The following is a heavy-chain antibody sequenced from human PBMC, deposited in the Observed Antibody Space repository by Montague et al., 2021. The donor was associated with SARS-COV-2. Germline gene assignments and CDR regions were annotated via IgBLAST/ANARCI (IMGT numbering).Heavy chain of an antibody. CDR3: AKSQCVGMYYDALDF. V-gene: IGHV3-23*01. D-gene: IGHD1-26*01. CDR1: GFTFSSYA. J-gene: IGHJ3*01. CDR2: IADNT. Sequence: SLRLSCAASGFTFSSYAMSWVRQAPGKGLEWVSVIADNTYYADSVKGGFTLSSDESKNTLYLQLNSLRVDDTAEYYCAKSQCVGMYYDALDFWGQGTMVTVSS.